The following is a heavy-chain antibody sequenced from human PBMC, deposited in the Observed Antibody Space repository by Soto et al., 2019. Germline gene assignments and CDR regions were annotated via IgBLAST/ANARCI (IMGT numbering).Heavy chain of an antibody. CDR1: GFMFSAYW. CDR2: IHGDGGKI. D-gene: IGHD5-18*01. V-gene: IGHV3-7*01. CDR3: ARDFYGGYTYGPGDY. Sequence: PVGSLRLSCEASGFMFSAYWMSWVRQAPGKGLEWVANIHGDGGKIYYVDSVKGRFTISRDNAKRSLYLQMNSLRAEDTAVYYCARDFYGGYTYGPGDYWGQGALVTVSS. J-gene: IGHJ4*02.